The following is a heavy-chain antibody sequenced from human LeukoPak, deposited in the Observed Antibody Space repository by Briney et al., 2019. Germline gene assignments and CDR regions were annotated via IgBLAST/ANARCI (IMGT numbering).Heavy chain of an antibody. V-gene: IGHV4-34*01. D-gene: IGHD5-18*01. Sequence: KPSETLSLTCAVYGGSFSGYYWSWIRQPPGKGLEWIGEINHSGSTNYNPSLKSRVTISVDTSRNQFSLKLSSVTAADTAVYYCARDQRYGPLSGMDVWGQGTTVTVSS. J-gene: IGHJ6*02. CDR2: INHSGST. CDR1: GGSFSGYY. CDR3: ARDQRYGPLSGMDV.